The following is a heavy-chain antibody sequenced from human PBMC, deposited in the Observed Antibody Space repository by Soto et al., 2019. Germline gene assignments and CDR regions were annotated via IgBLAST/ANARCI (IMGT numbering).Heavy chain of an antibody. CDR1: GGSISSGGYS. CDR2: IYHSGST. Sequence: QLQLQQSGSGLVKPSQTLSLTCAVSGGSISSGGYSWSWIRQPPGKGLEWIGYIYHSGSTYYNPSLKSRVTISVDRSKNQFSLKLSSVTAADTAVYYCARSLGGLGELSSPDAFDIWGQGTMVTVSS. V-gene: IGHV4-30-2*01. CDR3: ARSLGGLGELSSPDAFDI. J-gene: IGHJ3*02. D-gene: IGHD3-16*02.